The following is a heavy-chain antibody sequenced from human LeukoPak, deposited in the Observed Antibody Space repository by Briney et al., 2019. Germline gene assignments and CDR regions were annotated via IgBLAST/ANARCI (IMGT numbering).Heavy chain of an antibody. J-gene: IGHJ6*03. CDR2: ISYDGSNK. D-gene: IGHD2-2*01. Sequence: QSGGSLRLSCAASGFTFSSYAMHWVRQAPGKGLEWVAVISYDGSNKYYADSVKGRFTISRDNSKNTLYLQMNSLRAEDTAVYYCARDYRFHIVVVPAVYYYYYMDVWGKGTTVTVSS. CDR3: ARDYRFHIVVVPAVYYYYYMDV. V-gene: IGHV3-30*04. CDR1: GFTFSSYA.